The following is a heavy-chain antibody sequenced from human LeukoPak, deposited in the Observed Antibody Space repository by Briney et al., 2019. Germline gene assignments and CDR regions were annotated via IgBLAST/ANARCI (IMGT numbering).Heavy chain of an antibody. D-gene: IGHD3-22*01. CDR1: GGSFSGYY. CDR3: ARGRPYYYDSSGYYAADLDY. Sequence: SETLSLTCAVYGGSFSGYYWSWIRQPPGKGLEWIGEINHSGSTNYNPSLKSRVTISVDTSKNQFSLKLSSVTAADTAVYYCARGRPYYYDSSGYYAADLDYWGQGTLVTVSS. V-gene: IGHV4-34*01. J-gene: IGHJ4*02. CDR2: INHSGST.